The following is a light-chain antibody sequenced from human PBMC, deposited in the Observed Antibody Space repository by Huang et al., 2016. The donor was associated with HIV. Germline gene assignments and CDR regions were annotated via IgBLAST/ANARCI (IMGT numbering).Light chain of an antibody. Sequence: DIQMTQSPSSLSASVGDRVTVTCRASQNIRRYFNWYQQKAGKAPRLLIYAASSLQRGVPSRFSGSGSGTDFTLTISSLQREDFATYYCQQSSNTPHTFGQGTKVEIK. CDR3: QQSSNTPHT. V-gene: IGKV1-39*01. CDR1: QNIRRY. J-gene: IGKJ1*01. CDR2: AAS.